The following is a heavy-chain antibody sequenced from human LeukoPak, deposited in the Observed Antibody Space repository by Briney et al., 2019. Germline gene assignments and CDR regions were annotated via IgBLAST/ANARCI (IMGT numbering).Heavy chain of an antibody. J-gene: IGHJ4*02. CDR2: ITSGGDYI. D-gene: IGHD3-9*01. V-gene: IGHV3-21*01. Sequence: PGGSLRLSGAASGFTFNTLNMNWVRQAPGKGLEWVSSITSGGDYIYYADSVKGRFTTSRDNAKNSLSLQLNSLRVEDTAVYYCARGHYDVLAASYKWTPDYWGQGTLVTVSS. CDR3: ARGHYDVLAASYKWTPDY. CDR1: GFTFNTLN.